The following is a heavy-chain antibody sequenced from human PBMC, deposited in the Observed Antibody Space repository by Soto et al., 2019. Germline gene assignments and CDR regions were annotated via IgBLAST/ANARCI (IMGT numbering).Heavy chain of an antibody. CDR2: INPSGST. D-gene: IGHD2-21*02. V-gene: IGHV4-34*01. CDR3: ARGRGCGGGACSSDINYQFYDVEV. CDR1: GGSVSGFY. Sequence: PSETLSLTCAVYGGSVSGFYWSWIRQPPGKGLEWIGEINPSGSTNYIPSLKSRVTISVDTSKNQFSPKVSSVTAADTAVYYCARGRGCGGGACSSDINYQFYDVEVWGKRTTVT. J-gene: IGHJ6*04.